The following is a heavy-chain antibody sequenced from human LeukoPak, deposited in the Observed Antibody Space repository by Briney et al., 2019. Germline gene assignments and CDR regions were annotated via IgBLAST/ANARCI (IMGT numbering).Heavy chain of an antibody. CDR3: ASPYDSSGYYLFDY. CDR1: GGTFSSYA. J-gene: IGHJ4*02. D-gene: IGHD3-22*01. Sequence: SVKVSCKASGGTFSSYAISWVRQAPGQGLEWMGGVIPIFGTANYAQKFQGRVTITTDESTSTAYMELTSLRSEDTAVYYCASPYDSSGYYLFDYWGQGTLVIVSS. CDR2: VIPIFGTA. V-gene: IGHV1-69*05.